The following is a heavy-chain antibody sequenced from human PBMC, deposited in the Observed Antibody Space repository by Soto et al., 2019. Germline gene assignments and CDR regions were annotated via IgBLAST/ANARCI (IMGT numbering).Heavy chain of an antibody. CDR1: GYTFTAYY. Sequence: QVQLVQSGAEMKKPGASVKVSCEASGYTFTAYYIHWVRQAPGQGLEWMGWINPNGGGTKYAQKVQGRVTIARDTSINTAYMEPTRLTSDDTAVYYCARAGHTMIQGVRFRVDQWGQGTLVTVSS. CDR2: INPNGGGT. J-gene: IGHJ4*02. CDR3: ARAGHTMIQGVRFRVDQ. D-gene: IGHD3-10*01. V-gene: IGHV1-2*02.